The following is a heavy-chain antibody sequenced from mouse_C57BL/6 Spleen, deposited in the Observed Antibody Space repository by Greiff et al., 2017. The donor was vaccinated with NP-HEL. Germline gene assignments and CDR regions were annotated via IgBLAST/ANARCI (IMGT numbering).Heavy chain of an antibody. D-gene: IGHD2-2*01. CDR1: GFTFSSYA. Sequence: EVQLVESGGGLVKPGGSLKLSCAASGFTFSSYAMSWVRQTPEKRLEWVATISDGGSYTYYPDNIKGRFTISRDNAKNNLYLQMSHLKSEDTAMYYCARDYGYDEGIYFDYWGQGTTLTVSS. CDR3: ARDYGYDEGIYFDY. V-gene: IGHV5-4*01. J-gene: IGHJ2*01. CDR2: ISDGGSYT.